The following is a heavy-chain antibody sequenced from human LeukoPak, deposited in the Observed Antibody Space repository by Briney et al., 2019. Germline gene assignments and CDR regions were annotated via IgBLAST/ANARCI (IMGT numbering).Heavy chain of an antibody. Sequence: GASVKVSCKASGGTFSSYAISWVRQAPGQGLEWMGGIIPIFGTANYAQKFQGRVTITADESTSTAYMELSSLRSEDTAVYYCARENSNVEQQLVPENWFDPRGQGTLVTVSS. CDR1: GGTFSSYA. J-gene: IGHJ5*02. D-gene: IGHD6-13*01. V-gene: IGHV1-69*13. CDR3: ARENSNVEQQLVPENWFDP. CDR2: IIPIFGTA.